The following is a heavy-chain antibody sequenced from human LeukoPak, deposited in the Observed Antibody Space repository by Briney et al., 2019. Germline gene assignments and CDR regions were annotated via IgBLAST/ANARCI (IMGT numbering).Heavy chain of an antibody. Sequence: PAETLSLPCTVSGGSISSYYWSWIRQPPGKGLEWIGYIYYSGSTNYNPSLKSRVTISVDTSKNQFSLKLSSVTAADTAVYYCARHNYVLRFDHWGQGTLVTVSS. CDR2: IYYSGST. J-gene: IGHJ4*02. CDR3: ARHNYVLRFDH. V-gene: IGHV4-59*01. CDR1: GGSISSYY. D-gene: IGHD4-11*01.